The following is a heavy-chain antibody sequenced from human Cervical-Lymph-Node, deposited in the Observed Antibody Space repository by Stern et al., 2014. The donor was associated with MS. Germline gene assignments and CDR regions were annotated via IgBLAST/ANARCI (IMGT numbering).Heavy chain of an antibody. D-gene: IGHD6-13*01. J-gene: IGHJ5*02. CDR1: GGSISSYY. CDR3: ARVAAGTLRFDP. V-gene: IGHV4-59*01. CDR2: IYYSGST. Sequence: QVQLQESGPGLVKPSETLSLTCTASGGSISSYYWSWIRQPPGKGLEWIGYIYYSGSTNYNPSLKSRVTISVDTSKNQFSLKLSSVTAADTAVYYCARVAAGTLRFDPWGQGTLVTVSS.